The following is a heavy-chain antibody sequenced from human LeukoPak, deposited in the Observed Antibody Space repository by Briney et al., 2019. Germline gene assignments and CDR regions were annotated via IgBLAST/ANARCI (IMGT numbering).Heavy chain of an antibody. CDR3: ARDQGWLQFDN. V-gene: IGHV3-7*05. CDR2: IKEDGSEK. Sequence: GGSLRLSCAASGFSFSSYWMSWVRQAPGKGLEWVANIKEDGSEKYYADSLRGRFTISGDNAKSSLSLQLNSLRVEDTAVYYCARDQGWLQFDNWGQGTLVTVSS. D-gene: IGHD5-12*01. CDR1: GFSFSSYW. J-gene: IGHJ4*02.